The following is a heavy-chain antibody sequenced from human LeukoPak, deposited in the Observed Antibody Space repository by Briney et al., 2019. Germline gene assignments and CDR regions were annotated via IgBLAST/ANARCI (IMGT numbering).Heavy chain of an antibody. CDR3: AKFYGSGTYYNNYFHF. CDR1: GFKFDEYP. D-gene: IGHD3-10*01. J-gene: IGHJ4*02. V-gene: IGHV3-43*02. CDR2: ITGNGGTT. Sequence: GGSLRLSCAASGFKFDEYPMHWVRQAPGKGLEWVAAITGNGGTTDYSDSVKGRCTVSRDNNKNSLFLQMNSLRTEDTGLYYCAKFYGSGTYYNNYFHFWGQGTLVNVSS.